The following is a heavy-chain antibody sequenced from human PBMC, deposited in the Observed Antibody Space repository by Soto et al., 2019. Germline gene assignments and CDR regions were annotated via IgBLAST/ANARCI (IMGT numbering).Heavy chain of an antibody. Sequence: QVQLVQSGAEVKKPGASVKVSCKASGYNFNSYGISWVRQAPGQGLEWMGWISAYNGNTKYAQKFQGRVSMATDTSTSTVYMEMRSLRPDDTAVYYCARAPHIGGQAEDFWGQGTLVTVSS. CDR1: GYNFNSYG. J-gene: IGHJ4*02. CDR2: ISAYNGNT. D-gene: IGHD2-15*01. CDR3: ARAPHIGGQAEDF. V-gene: IGHV1-18*01.